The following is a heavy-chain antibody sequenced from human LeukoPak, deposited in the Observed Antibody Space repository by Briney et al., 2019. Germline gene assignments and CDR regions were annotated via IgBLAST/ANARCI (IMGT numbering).Heavy chain of an antibody. Sequence: SETLSLTCAVYGGSFSGYYWSWIRQPPGKGLEWIGEINHSGSTNYNPSLKSRVTISVDTSKNQFSLKLSSVTAADTAVYYCAREGPPGRTYYYDSSGHDPPSDYWGQGTLVTVSS. CDR3: AREGPPGRTYYYDSSGHDPPSDY. D-gene: IGHD3-22*01. V-gene: IGHV4-34*01. CDR2: INHSGST. CDR1: GGSFSGYY. J-gene: IGHJ4*02.